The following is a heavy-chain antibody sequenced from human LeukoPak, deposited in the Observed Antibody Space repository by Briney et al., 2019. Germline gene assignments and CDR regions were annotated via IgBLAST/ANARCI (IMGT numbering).Heavy chain of an antibody. V-gene: IGHV3-7*01. CDR3: AGARGPYCTGGSCYWGY. Sequence: GGSLRLSCAASGFTFSSYWMSWVRQAPGKGLEWVANIKQDGSEKYYVDSVKGRFTISRDNTKNSLYLQMNSLRAEDTAVYYCAGARGPYCTGGSCYWGYWGQGTLVTVSS. CDR2: IKQDGSEK. D-gene: IGHD2-15*01. J-gene: IGHJ4*02. CDR1: GFTFSSYW.